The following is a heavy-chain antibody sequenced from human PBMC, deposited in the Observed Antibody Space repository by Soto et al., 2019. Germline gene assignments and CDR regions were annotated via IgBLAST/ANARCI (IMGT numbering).Heavy chain of an antibody. CDR1: VRSLSSGDLY. V-gene: IGHV4-61*08. J-gene: IGHJ5*02. Sequence: SETLSLSCNVSVRSLSSGDLYRRWLRQPPGKGLEWIGYIYYSGNTNYNHSLKSRVIISVDTSKNLFSLKLASVTASATAVYYCARIPGDTSMIYWLDPWGQGTLDTVSS. CDR3: ARIPGDTSMIYWLDP. CDR2: IYYSGNT. D-gene: IGHD5-18*01.